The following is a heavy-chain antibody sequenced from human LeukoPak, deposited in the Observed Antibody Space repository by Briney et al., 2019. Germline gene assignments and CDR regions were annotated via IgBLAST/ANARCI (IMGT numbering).Heavy chain of an antibody. CDR3: ASDYYDSSGYYY. J-gene: IGHJ4*02. D-gene: IGHD3-22*01. Sequence: GSLRLSCAASGFTFSSYSMNWVRQAPGKGLEWVSYISSSSSTIYYADSVKGRLTISRDNAKNSLYLQMNSLRAEDTAVYYCASDYYDSSGYYYWGQGTLVTVSS. CDR1: GFTFSSYS. CDR2: ISSSSSTI. V-gene: IGHV3-48*04.